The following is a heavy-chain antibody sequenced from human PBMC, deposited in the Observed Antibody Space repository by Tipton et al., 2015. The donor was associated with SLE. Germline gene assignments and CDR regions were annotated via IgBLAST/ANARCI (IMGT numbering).Heavy chain of an antibody. J-gene: IGHJ6*03. CDR3: ARDQSSSSLYYYYYMDV. CDR2: ISSSGSTI. Sequence: SLRLSCAASGFTFSDYYMSWIRQAPGKGLEWVSYISSSGSTIYYADSVKGRFTISRDNAKNSLYLQMNSLRAEDTAVYYCARDQSSSSLYYYYYMDVWGKGTTVTVSS. V-gene: IGHV3-11*01. CDR1: GFTFSDYY. D-gene: IGHD6-6*01.